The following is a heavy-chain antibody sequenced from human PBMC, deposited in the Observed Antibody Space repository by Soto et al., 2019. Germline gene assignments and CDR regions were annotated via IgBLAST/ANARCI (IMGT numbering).Heavy chain of an antibody. CDR3: ARSDGLS. CDR2: IYYSGSN. V-gene: IGHV4-59*01. CDR1: GGSISSYY. J-gene: IGHJ4*02. Sequence: QVQLQESGPGLVKPSETLSLTCTVSGGSISSYYWSWIRQPPGKGLEWIGYIYYSGSNNYNPSLKSRVPISVDTSKNRFCLTLSSVTAADTAVYYCARSDGLSGGQGTLVTVSS.